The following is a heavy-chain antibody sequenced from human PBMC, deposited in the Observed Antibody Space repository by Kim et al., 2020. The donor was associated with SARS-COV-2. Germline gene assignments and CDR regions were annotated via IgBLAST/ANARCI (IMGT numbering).Heavy chain of an antibody. CDR1: GFTFGDYA. CDR2: IRSKAYGGTT. D-gene: IGHD6-13*01. J-gene: IGHJ4*02. CDR3: TRGDLDSSSWYGDFDY. Sequence: GGSLRLSCTASGFTFGDYAMSWVRQAPGKGLEWVGFIRSKAYGGTTEYAASVKGRFTISRDDSKSIAYLQMNSLKTEDTAVYYCTRGDLDSSSWYGDFDYWGQGTLVTVSS. V-gene: IGHV3-49*04.